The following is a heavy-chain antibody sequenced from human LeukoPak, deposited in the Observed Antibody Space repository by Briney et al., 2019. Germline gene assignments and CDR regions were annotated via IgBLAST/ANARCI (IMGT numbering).Heavy chain of an antibody. CDR2: IYYSGST. CDR1: GGSISSSSYY. V-gene: IGHV4-39*01. Sequence: PSETLSLTCTVSGGSISSSSYYWGWIRPPPGKGLEWIGSIYYSGSTYYNPSLKSRVTISVDTSKNQFSLKLSSVTAADTAVYYCARHALNYYGSGRVWFDPWGQGTLVTVSS. D-gene: IGHD3-10*01. J-gene: IGHJ5*02. CDR3: ARHALNYYGSGRVWFDP.